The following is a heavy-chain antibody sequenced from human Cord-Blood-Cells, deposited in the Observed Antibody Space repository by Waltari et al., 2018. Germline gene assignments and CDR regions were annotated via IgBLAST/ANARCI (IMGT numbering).Heavy chain of an antibody. CDR3: AREDYGGNGG. J-gene: IGHJ4*02. D-gene: IGHD4-17*01. V-gene: IGHV3-53*01. Sequence: EVQLVESGGGLLQPGGSLSHSCAASGFTVRSHYLRWVRQAQGKGLEWVSVIYSGVSTYYADSVKGRFTISRDNSKNTLYLQMNSRRAEDTAVYYCAREDYGGNGGWGQGTLVTVSS. CDR1: GFTVRSHY. CDR2: IYSGVST.